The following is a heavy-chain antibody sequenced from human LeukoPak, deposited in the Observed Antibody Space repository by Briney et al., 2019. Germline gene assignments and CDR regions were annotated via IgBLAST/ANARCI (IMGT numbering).Heavy chain of an antibody. Sequence: SETLSLTCDVYGDSFSGYYWTWLRQTPEKGLEWIGEIIHNGSRSVNPSLESRVTISVDTSKNQFSLKLTSVTAADTSVYYCVRGFCRGDSCYSAEYFQHWGQGTLVTVSS. J-gene: IGHJ1*01. CDR2: IIHNGSR. D-gene: IGHD2-15*01. V-gene: IGHV4-34*01. CDR1: GDSFSGYY. CDR3: VRGFCRGDSCYSAEYFQH.